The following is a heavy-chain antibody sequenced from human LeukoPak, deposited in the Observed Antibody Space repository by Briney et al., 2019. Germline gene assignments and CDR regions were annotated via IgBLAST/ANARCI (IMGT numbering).Heavy chain of an antibody. CDR3: AKDLGQYKESPYYYDSSGYLCFDY. J-gene: IGHJ4*02. CDR1: GFTFSSYA. CDR2: ISGSGGST. Sequence: PGGSLRLSCAASGFTFSSYAMSWVRQAPGKGLEWVSAISGSGGSTYYADSVKGRFTISRDNSKNTLYLQMNSLRAEDTAVYYCAKDLGQYKESPYYYDSSGYLCFDYWGQGTLVTVSS. V-gene: IGHV3-23*01. D-gene: IGHD3-22*01.